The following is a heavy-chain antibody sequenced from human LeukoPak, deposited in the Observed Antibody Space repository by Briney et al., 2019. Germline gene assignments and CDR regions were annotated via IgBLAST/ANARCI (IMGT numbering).Heavy chain of an antibody. CDR1: GFTFSDHY. CDR3: ARAYSGYDYRPDY. V-gene: IGHV3-72*01. Sequence: GGSLRVSCAASGFTFSDHYMDWVRQAPGNGLEWVGRARNKANSHTTEYAASVKDRFIVSRDDSKNSLYLQMNSLKTEDTAVYYCARAYSGYDYRPDYWGQGTLVTVSS. CDR2: ARNKANSHTT. J-gene: IGHJ4*02. D-gene: IGHD5-12*01.